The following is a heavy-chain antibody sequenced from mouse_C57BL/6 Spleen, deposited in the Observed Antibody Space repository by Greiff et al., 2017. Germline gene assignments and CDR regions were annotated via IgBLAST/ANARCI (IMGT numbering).Heavy chain of an antibody. V-gene: IGHV1-26*01. CDR2: INPNNGGT. CDR1: GYTFTDYY. J-gene: IGHJ1*03. Sequence: EVKLQQSGPELVKPGASVKISCKASGYTFTDYYMNWVKQSHGKSLEWIGDINPNNGGTSYNQKFKGKATLTVDKSSSTAYMELRSLTSEDSAVYYCAREGLRRDWYFDVWGTGTTVTVSS. CDR3: AREGLRRDWYFDV. D-gene: IGHD2-4*01.